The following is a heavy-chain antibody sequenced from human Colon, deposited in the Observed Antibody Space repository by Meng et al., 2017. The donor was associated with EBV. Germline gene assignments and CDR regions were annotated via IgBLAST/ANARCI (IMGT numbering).Heavy chain of an antibody. J-gene: IGHJ4*02. Sequence: QGQAQESVPGLGEPAQTRSLTCTVSGGSMSSGNYYCSWIRQPPGKGLEWIGYIHHSGSAYYNPSLKSRVSISVDTSKNQFSLNLNSMTAADTAVYYCASFDHIPRRNYFDYWGQGTLVTVSS. CDR2: IHHSGSA. V-gene: IGHV4-30-4*01. CDR1: GGSMSSGNYY. CDR3: ASFDHIPRRNYFDY. D-gene: IGHD2-21*01.